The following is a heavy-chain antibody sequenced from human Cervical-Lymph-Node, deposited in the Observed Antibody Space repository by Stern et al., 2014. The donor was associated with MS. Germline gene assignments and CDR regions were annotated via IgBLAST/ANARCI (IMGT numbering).Heavy chain of an antibody. CDR2: VHPDDSDT. CDR3: ARVMIGSTSHYGLDV. J-gene: IGHJ6*02. D-gene: IGHD2-2*01. CDR1: GYSFTTYW. V-gene: IGHV5-51*01. Sequence: VQLMQSGAEVKKPGESVKISCEGSGYSFTTYWIAWVRQKPGKGLEWMGIVHPDDSDTSYSPSIQGQVTLAADKSKNAAYMQWSSLKASDTATYYCARVMIGSTSHYGLDVWGQGTTVTVSS.